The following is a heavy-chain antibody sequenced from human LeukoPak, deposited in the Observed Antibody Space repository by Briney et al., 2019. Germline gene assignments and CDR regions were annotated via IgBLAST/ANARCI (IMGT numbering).Heavy chain of an antibody. D-gene: IGHD3-10*01. Sequence: ASVKVSCKASGYTFTSYGISWVRQAPGQGLEWMGWISAYNGNTNYAQKLQGRVTMTTDTSTSTAYMELRSLRSDDTAVYYCAKTRGSGSYYTRTPGTDLDYWGQGTLVTVSS. CDR3: AKTRGSGSYYTRTPGTDLDY. CDR1: GYTFTSYG. CDR2: ISAYNGNT. J-gene: IGHJ4*02. V-gene: IGHV1-18*04.